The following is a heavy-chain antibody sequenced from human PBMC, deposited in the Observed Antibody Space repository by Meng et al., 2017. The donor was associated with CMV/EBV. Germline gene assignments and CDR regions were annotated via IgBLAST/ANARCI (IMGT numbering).Heavy chain of an antibody. CDR1: GYTFTSYY. J-gene: IGHJ6*02. Sequence: ASVKVSCKASGYTFTSYYMHWVRQAAGQGLEWMGIINPSGGSTSYAQKFQGRVTMTRYTSTSTVYMERSSLRSEDTAVYYCARDRRYCSSTSCYQPPYYYYYGMDVWGQGTTVTVSS. CDR2: INPSGGST. V-gene: IGHV1-46*01. D-gene: IGHD2-2*01. CDR3: ARDRRYCSSTSCYQPPYYYYYGMDV.